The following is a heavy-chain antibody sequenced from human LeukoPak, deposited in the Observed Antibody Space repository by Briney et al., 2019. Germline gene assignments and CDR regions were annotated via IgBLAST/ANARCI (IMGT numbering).Heavy chain of an antibody. Sequence: GGSLRLSCAASGFTFSNYGMSWVRQAPGKGLEWVSAISGSGGSTYYADSVKGRFPISRDNSKNTLYLQMNSLRAEDTAVYYCARDYGGSSPFDYWGQGTLVTVSS. CDR1: GFTFSNYG. D-gene: IGHD4-23*01. V-gene: IGHV3-23*01. CDR3: ARDYGGSSPFDY. CDR2: ISGSGGST. J-gene: IGHJ4*02.